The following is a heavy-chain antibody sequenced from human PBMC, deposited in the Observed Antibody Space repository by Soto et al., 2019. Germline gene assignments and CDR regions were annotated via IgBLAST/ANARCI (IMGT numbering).Heavy chain of an antibody. D-gene: IGHD6-13*01. CDR2: INHSGST. Sequence: QVQLQQWGAGLLKPSETLSLTCAVYGGSFSGYYWSWIRQPPGKGLEWIGEINHSGSTNYNPSLKSRVTISVDPSKNHFSLKLSSVAAADTAVYYCARVTVMAAAGKGRDYWGQGTLVTVSS. CDR1: GGSFSGYY. CDR3: ARVTVMAAAGKGRDY. J-gene: IGHJ4*02. V-gene: IGHV4-34*01.